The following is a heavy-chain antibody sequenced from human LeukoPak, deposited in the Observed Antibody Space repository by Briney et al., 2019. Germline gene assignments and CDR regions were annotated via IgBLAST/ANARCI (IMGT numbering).Heavy chain of an antibody. CDR2: INPSSGGT. J-gene: IGHJ6*02. Sequence: ASDKVGRWGSGYALGNSVVHCGRQIPGQGIEWMGWINPSSGGTHFAQKFQGRVTMTRDTSINTAYVELSSLRSDDTAVYYCARVAATTGTTTPYGGVYYYGMDVWGQGTTVIVSS. CDR1: GYALGNSV. V-gene: IGHV1-2*02. CDR3: ARVAATTGTTTPYGGVYYYGMDV. D-gene: IGHD1-1*01.